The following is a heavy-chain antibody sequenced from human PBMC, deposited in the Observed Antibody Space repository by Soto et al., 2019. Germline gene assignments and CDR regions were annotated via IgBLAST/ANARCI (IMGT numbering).Heavy chain of an antibody. CDR1: GASVRSGSYY. CDR3: ATEAIFGLPPY. V-gene: IGHV4-61*01. CDR2: IYYSGST. Sequence: SETLSLTCSVSGASVRSGSYYWSWIRQPPGKGLEYIGYIYYSGSTNYNPSLKSRVTISLDTSNNQFSLKLSSVTAADTAVYYCATEAIFGLPPYWGRGTLVTVSS. J-gene: IGHJ4*02. D-gene: IGHD3-3*01.